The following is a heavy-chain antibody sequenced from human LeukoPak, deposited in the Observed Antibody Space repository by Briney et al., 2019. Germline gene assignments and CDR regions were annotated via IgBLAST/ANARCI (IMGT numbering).Heavy chain of an antibody. Sequence: GGSLRLSCAASGFTFSSYGMHWVRQAPGKGLEGVAVIWYDGSNKYYADSVKGRFTISRDNSKNTLYLQMNSLRAEDTAVYYCARDPAYYYDSSGYSTPPDYYYYGMDVWGQGTTVTVSS. CDR3: ARDPAYYYDSSGYSTPPDYYYYGMDV. V-gene: IGHV3-33*01. CDR2: IWYDGSNK. D-gene: IGHD3-22*01. J-gene: IGHJ6*02. CDR1: GFTFSSYG.